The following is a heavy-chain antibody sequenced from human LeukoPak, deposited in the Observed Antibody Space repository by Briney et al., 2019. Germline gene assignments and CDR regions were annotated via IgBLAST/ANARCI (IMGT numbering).Heavy chain of an antibody. CDR2: IYYSGST. V-gene: IGHV4-59*11. CDR1: GGSISSHY. D-gene: IGHD3-3*01. J-gene: IGHJ2*01. CDR3: ARGYYDFWSGYYWYFDL. Sequence: SETLSLTYTVSGGSISSHYWSWIRQPPGKGLEWIGYIYYSGSTNYNPSLKSRVTISVDTSKNQFSLKLSSVTAADTAVYYCARGYYDFWSGYYWYFDLWGRGTLVTVSS.